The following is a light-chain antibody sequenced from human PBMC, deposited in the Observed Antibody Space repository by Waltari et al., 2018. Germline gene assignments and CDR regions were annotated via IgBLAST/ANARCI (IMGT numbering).Light chain of an antibody. CDR2: GAS. CDR1: QSIYDN. J-gene: IGKJ5*01. V-gene: IGKV3-15*01. CDR3: QQYNKWPPIT. Sequence: VMTQSPATLSVSPGERATLSCRASQSIYDNLAWYQQKTAQAPRLLIYGASTRATGVPSRFRGSGSGTEFTLTISSLQSEDSAVYYCQQYNKWPPITFGQGTRLEIK.